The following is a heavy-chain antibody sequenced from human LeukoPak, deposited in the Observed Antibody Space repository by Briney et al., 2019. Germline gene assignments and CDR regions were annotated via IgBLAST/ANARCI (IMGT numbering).Heavy chain of an antibody. CDR2: ISSSSDTI. D-gene: IGHD2-21*02. CDR1: GFTFSSYS. V-gene: IGHV3-48*01. Sequence: GGSLRLSCAASGFTFSSYSMNWVRQAPGKGLEWVSYISSSSDTIYYGASVKGRFTISRDNAKKSLALQMNSLRAEDTAVYYCARENCGGDCYSPLDYWGQGTLVTVSS. J-gene: IGHJ4*02. CDR3: ARENCGGDCYSPLDY.